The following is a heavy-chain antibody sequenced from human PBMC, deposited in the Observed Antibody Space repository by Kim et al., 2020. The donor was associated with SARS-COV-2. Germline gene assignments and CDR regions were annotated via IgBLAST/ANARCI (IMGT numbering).Heavy chain of an antibody. V-gene: IGHV7-4-1*02. Sequence: ASVKVSCKASGYTFTSYAMNWVRQAPGQGLEWMGWINTNTGNPTYAQGFTGRFVFSLDTSVSTAYLQISSLKAEDTAVYYCASSDLRFGSSWYRAIDYWGQGTLVTVSS. D-gene: IGHD6-13*01. J-gene: IGHJ4*02. CDR2: INTNTGNP. CDR3: ASSDLRFGSSWYRAIDY. CDR1: GYTFTSYA.